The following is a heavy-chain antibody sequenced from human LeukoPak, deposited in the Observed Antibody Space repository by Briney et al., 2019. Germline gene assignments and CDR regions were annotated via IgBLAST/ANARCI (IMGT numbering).Heavy chain of an antibody. Sequence: GASVKVSCKASGGTFSSYAISWVRQAPGQGLEWMGGIIPIFGTANYAQKFQGRVTITADESTSTAYMELNSLRAEDTAVYYCAKEGITMIVVPTLGYWGQGTLVTVSS. CDR2: IIPIFGTA. J-gene: IGHJ4*02. CDR3: AKEGITMIVVPTLGY. CDR1: GGTFSSYA. D-gene: IGHD3-22*01. V-gene: IGHV1-69*13.